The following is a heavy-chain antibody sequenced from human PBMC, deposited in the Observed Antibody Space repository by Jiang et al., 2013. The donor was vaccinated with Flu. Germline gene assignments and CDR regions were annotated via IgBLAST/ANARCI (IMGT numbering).Heavy chain of an antibody. J-gene: IGHJ4*02. V-gene: IGHV3-7*03. CDR3: ARVCYGDYRD. CDR2: SEK. D-gene: IGHD4-17*01. Sequence: SEKYYVDSVKGRFTISRDNAKNSLYLQMNSLRAEDTAVYYCARVCYGDYRDWGQGTLVTVS.